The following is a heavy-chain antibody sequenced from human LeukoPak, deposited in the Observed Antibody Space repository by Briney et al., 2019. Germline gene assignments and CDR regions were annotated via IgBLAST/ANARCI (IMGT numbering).Heavy chain of an antibody. CDR3: WSSANYYYYYMDV. CDR2: ISSRSSTI. Sequence: GGSLTLSCAASGYTFSDYYMSWIRQAPGKGLEGGSYISSRSSTIYYADSVKGRFTISRDNAKNSLYLQMNSMRAEDTAVYYCWSSANYYYYYMDVWSKGTTVTV. CDR1: GYTFSDYY. J-gene: IGHJ6*03. D-gene: IGHD3-3*01. V-gene: IGHV3-11*04.